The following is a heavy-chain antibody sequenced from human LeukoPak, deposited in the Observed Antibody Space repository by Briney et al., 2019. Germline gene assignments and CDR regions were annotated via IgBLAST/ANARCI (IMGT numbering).Heavy chain of an antibody. Sequence: PGGSLRLSCAASGFTFSSYAMSWVRQAPGKGLEWVANIKQDGSEKYYVDSVKGRFTISRDNAKNSLYLQMNSLRAEDTAVYYCARDPLRGYSYGPKYYYGMDVWGRGTTVTVSS. V-gene: IGHV3-7*01. CDR2: IKQDGSEK. CDR1: GFTFSSYA. J-gene: IGHJ6*02. D-gene: IGHD5-18*01. CDR3: ARDPLRGYSYGPKYYYGMDV.